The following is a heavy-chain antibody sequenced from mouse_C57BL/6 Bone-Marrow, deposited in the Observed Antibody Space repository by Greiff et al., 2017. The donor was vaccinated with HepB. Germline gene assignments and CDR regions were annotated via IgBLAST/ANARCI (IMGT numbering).Heavy chain of an antibody. Sequence: QVHVKQPGAELVKPGASVKMSCKASGYTFTSYWITWVKQRPGQGLEWIGDIYPGSGSTNYNEKFKSKATLTVDTSSSTAYMQLSSLTSEDSAVYYCARGYYSNYYAMDYWGQGTSVTVSS. V-gene: IGHV1-55*01. CDR1: GYTFTSYW. D-gene: IGHD2-5*01. CDR3: ARGYYSNYYAMDY. CDR2: IYPGSGST. J-gene: IGHJ4*01.